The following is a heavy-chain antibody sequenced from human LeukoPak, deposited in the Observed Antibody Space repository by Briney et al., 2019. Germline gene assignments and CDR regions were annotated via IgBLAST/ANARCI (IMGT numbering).Heavy chain of an antibody. D-gene: IGHD6-13*01. V-gene: IGHV3-74*01. Sequence: GGSLRLSCAASGFTLSSYWMHWVRQAPGKGLVWVSRINSDGSSTSYADSVKGRFTISRDNAKNTLYLQMNSLRAEDTAVYYCARDKESSSWYVGYWFDPWGQGTLVTVSS. CDR2: INSDGSST. J-gene: IGHJ5*02. CDR3: ARDKESSSWYVGYWFDP. CDR1: GFTLSSYW.